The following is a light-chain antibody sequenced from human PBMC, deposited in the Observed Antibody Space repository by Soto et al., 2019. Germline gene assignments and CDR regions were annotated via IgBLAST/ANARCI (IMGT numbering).Light chain of an antibody. CDR3: QQYDNLPLI. CDR2: DAS. V-gene: IGKV1-33*01. CDR1: QDIRKY. J-gene: IGKJ5*01. Sequence: IQMTQSPSSLSASVGDRVTITCQATQDIRKYLTWYQQKPGKAPKLLIYDASSLETGVPSRFSGSGSGTDFTLTISSLQPEDFATYYCQQYDNLPLIFGQGTRLDIK.